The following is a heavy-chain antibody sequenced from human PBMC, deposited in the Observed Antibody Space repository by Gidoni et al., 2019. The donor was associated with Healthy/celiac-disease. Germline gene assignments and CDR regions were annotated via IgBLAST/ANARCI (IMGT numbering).Heavy chain of an antibody. CDR2: IYTSGST. Sequence: QVQLQESGPGLVKPSQTLSLTCTVSGGSISSGSYYWSWIRQPAGKGLEWIGRIYTSGSTNYNPSLKSRVTISVDTSKNQFSLKLSSVTAADTAVYYCARGEAARGVDYWGQGTLVTVSS. V-gene: IGHV4-61*02. CDR3: ARGEAARGVDY. J-gene: IGHJ4*02. CDR1: GGSISSGSYY. D-gene: IGHD6-6*01.